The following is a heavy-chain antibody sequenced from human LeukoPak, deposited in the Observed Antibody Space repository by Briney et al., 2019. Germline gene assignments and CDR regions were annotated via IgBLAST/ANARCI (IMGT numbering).Heavy chain of an antibody. D-gene: IGHD6-13*01. CDR3: ARVRGSSSWYF. Sequence: GGSLRLSCAASGFTFSSDWMIWVRQAPGKGLEWVANIKPDEGEKYYVDSVKGRFTVSRDNSKNTLYLQMNSLRAEDTAVYYCARVRGSSSWYFGGQGTLVTVSS. J-gene: IGHJ4*02. CDR2: IKPDEGEK. CDR1: GFTFSSDW. V-gene: IGHV3-7*01.